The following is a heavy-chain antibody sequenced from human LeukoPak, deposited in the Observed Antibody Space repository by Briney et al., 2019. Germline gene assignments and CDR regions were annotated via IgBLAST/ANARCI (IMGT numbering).Heavy chain of an antibody. CDR2: IYYSGST. J-gene: IGHJ4*02. CDR1: GGSISISSYY. CDR3: ARLSNGGSDY. D-gene: IGHD4-23*01. Sequence: SETMSLTSTVSGGSISISSYYCGWIRQPPWKGLEWVGSIYYSGSTYYNPSLNSRVTISVDTSKNQFSLKLSSVTAADTAVYYCARLSNGGSDYWGQGTLVTVSS. V-gene: IGHV4-39*01.